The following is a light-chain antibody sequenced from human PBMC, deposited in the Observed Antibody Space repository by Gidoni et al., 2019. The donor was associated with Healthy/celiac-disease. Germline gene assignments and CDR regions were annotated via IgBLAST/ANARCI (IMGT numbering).Light chain of an antibody. CDR1: QSISSG. V-gene: IGKV1-5*03. J-gene: IGKJ1*01. CDR3: QQYNSYRRT. Sequence: DIQMTSSPSTLSASVGDRVTITCRASQSISSGLAWYQQKLGEAPKLLIYKASSVESGVPSRCRGSGSGTEFTLTISSLQTDDFATYYCQQYNSYRRTFGQGTKVEIK. CDR2: KAS.